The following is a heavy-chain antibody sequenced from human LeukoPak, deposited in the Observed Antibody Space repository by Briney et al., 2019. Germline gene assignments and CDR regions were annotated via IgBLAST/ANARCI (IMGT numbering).Heavy chain of an antibody. CDR1: GFTFSYYW. CDR2: IHIDGSST. CDR3: ARGDVGAFDL. J-gene: IGHJ4*02. D-gene: IGHD1-26*01. Sequence: GGSLRLSCAASGFTFSYYWMHWARQVPGRGLVWVSRIHIDGSSTTYADSVKGRFTISRDNAKNTLYLQMNNLRAEDTAVYYCARGDVGAFDLWGQGTLVSVSS. V-gene: IGHV3-74*01.